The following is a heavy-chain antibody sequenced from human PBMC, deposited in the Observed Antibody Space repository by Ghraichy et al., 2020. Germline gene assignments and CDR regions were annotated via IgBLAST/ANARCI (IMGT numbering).Heavy chain of an antibody. CDR3: AKDLPSPFFDY. J-gene: IGHJ4*02. CDR2: IRSDGSIK. V-gene: IGHV3-30*02. Sequence: GGSLRLSCAASGFTFSNYGMHWVRQAPGKGLDWVAFIRSDGSIKYYADSVKGRFTISRDNSMNTLYLQVNSLRTEDTAVDYCAKDLPSPFFDYWGQGTLVTVSS. CDR1: GFTFSNYG.